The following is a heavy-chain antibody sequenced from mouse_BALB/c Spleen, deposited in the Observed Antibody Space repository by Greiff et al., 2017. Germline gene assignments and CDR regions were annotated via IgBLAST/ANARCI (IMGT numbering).Heavy chain of an antibody. CDR1: GYTFSSYW. D-gene: IGHD3-3*01. CDR3: ARGDEGFAY. J-gene: IGHJ3*01. V-gene: IGHV1-9*01. Sequence: VQLQQSGAELMKPGASVKISCKATGYTFSSYWIEWVKQRPGHGLEWIGEILPGSGSTNYNEKFKGKATFTADTSSNTAYMQLSSLASEDSAVYYCARGDEGFAYWGQGTLVTVSA. CDR2: ILPGSGST.